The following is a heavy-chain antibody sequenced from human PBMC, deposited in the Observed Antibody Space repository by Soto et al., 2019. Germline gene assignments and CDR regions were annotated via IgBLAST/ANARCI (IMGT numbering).Heavy chain of an antibody. CDR1: GFTFTNYW. Sequence: GETLKISCEVSGFTFTNYWIAWVRQMPGKGLEWMGGIYPADSQTRYSPTFEGQVAISADKSVNTAYLQWRSLKASDTAIYFCVRKETVSKSKWFDPWGQGTLVTVSS. D-gene: IGHD2-21*02. CDR2: IYPADSQT. J-gene: IGHJ5*02. V-gene: IGHV5-51*01. CDR3: VRKETVSKSKWFDP.